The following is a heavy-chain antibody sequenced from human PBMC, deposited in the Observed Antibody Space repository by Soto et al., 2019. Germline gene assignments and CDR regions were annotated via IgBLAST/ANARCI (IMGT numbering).Heavy chain of an antibody. CDR3: ARFSGNAFDI. J-gene: IGHJ3*02. Sequence: PSETLSLTCIVSGGSISSSSYYWDWIRQPPGKGLEWIGTIYYNGDTDYNPSLKSRATISVDASDYQFSLKLSSVTAADTSIYYCARFSGNAFDIWGHGTMVTVSS. CDR1: GGSISSSSYY. V-gene: IGHV4-39*01. CDR2: IYYNGDT.